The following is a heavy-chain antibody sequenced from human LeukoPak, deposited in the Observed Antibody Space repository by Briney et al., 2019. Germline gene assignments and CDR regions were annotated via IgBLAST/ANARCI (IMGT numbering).Heavy chain of an antibody. CDR1: GFSFDDYA. CDR3: AKDTLPYGMDV. D-gene: IGHD3-10*01. CDR2: ISWNSGSE. J-gene: IGHJ6*02. Sequence: PGRSLRLSCAASGFSFDDYAMHWLRQAPGKGLQWVSGISWNSGSEGYADSVKGRFTISRDNAKNTLYLQMNSLRAEDTAVYHCAKDTLPYGMDVWGQGTTVTVSS. V-gene: IGHV3-9*01.